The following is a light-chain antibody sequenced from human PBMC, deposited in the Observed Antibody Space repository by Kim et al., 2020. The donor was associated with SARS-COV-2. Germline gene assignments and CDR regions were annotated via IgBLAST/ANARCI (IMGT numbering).Light chain of an antibody. V-gene: IGLV2-14*03. CDR2: DVS. J-gene: IGLJ1*01. CDR3: SSYTSSSTLYV. CDR1: SSDVGGYNY. Sequence: SITIPCTGTSSDVGGYNYVSWYQQHPGKAPKLMIYDVSNRPSGVSNRFSGSKSGNTASLTISGLQAEDEADYYCSSYTSSSTLYVFGTGTKVTVL.